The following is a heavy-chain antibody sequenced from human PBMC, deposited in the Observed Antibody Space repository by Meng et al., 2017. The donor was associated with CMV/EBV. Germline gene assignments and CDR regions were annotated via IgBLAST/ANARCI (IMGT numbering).Heavy chain of an antibody. Sequence: QLQLKAWGPGLVKPSQTLSLTCTVSGGSISSGDYYWSWIRQPPGKGLEWIGYIYYSGSTYYNPSLKSRVTISVDTSKNQFSLKLSSVTAADTAVYYCARVGRTSCYDYWGQGTLVTVSS. D-gene: IGHD2-2*01. J-gene: IGHJ4*02. V-gene: IGHV4-30-4*08. CDR2: IYYSGST. CDR3: ARVGRTSCYDY. CDR1: GGSISSGDYY.